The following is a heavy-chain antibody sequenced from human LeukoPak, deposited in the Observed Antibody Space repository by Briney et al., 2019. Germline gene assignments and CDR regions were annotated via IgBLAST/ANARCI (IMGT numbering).Heavy chain of an antibody. D-gene: IGHD2-8*02. V-gene: IGHV3-7*01. CDR2: INQDGSEK. CDR1: GCNLNIYW. Sequence: PGGSLRLSCAPSGCNLNIYWMSWVRQAPGKGLEWVANINQDGSEKYYVDSVKSRFTISRDNAKNTLFLQMNSLRAEDTAVFYCARAGGPHTVDVWGQGTTVTVSS. J-gene: IGHJ6*02. CDR3: ARAGGPHTVDV.